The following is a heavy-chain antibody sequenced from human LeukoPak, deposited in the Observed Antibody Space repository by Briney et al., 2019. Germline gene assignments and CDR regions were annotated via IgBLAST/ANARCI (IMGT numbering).Heavy chain of an antibody. CDR1: GFIFSSYA. Sequence: GGSLRLSCAASGFIFSSYAMSWVRQAPGKGLEWVSTISGSGGSTYYADSVKGRFTISRDNSKNTVYLQMNSLRAEDTAVYYCAKAFTYYYDTSGYYHFDYWGQGTLVTVSS. V-gene: IGHV3-23*01. J-gene: IGHJ4*02. CDR3: AKAFTYYYDTSGYYHFDY. D-gene: IGHD3-22*01. CDR2: ISGSGGST.